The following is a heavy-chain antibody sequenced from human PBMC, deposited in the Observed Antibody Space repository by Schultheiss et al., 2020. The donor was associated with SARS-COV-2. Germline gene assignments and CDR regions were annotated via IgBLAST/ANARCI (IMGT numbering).Heavy chain of an antibody. CDR2: IGTAGDT. J-gene: IGHJ4*02. V-gene: IGHV3-13*01. Sequence: GGSLRLSCAASGFTFSSYDMHWVRQATGKGLEWVSAIGTAGDTYYPGSVKGRFTISRENAKNSLYLQMNSLRAEDTAVYYCAKDKAVGITIFGVGMGYFDYWGQGTLVTVSS. CDR3: AKDKAVGITIFGVGMGYFDY. CDR1: GFTFSSYD. D-gene: IGHD3-3*01.